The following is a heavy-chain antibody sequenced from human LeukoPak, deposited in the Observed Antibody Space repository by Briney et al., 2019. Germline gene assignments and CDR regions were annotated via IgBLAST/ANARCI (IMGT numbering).Heavy chain of an antibody. V-gene: IGHV6-1*01. CDR1: GDSVSSNSAA. CDR3: ARAIPLRSGWPFDY. D-gene: IGHD6-19*01. J-gene: IGHJ4*02. Sequence: SQTLSLTCAISGDSVSSNSAAWNWIRQSPSRGLEWLGRTYYRSKWYNDYAVSVKSRITINPDTSKNPFSLQLNSVTPEDTAVYYCARAIPLRSGWPFDYWGQGTLVTVSS. CDR2: TYYRSKWYN.